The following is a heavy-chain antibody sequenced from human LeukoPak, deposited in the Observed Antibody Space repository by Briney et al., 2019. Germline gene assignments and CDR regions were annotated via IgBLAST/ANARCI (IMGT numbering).Heavy chain of an antibody. D-gene: IGHD2/OR15-2a*01. V-gene: IGHV3-66*02. CDR3: AREYHEPPHWFDP. CDR1: GFTFSSYE. Sequence: GGSLRLSCAASGFTFSSYEMNWVRQAPGKGLEWVSVIYSGGSTYYADSVKGRFTISRDNSKNTLYLQMNSLRAEDTAVYYCAREYHEPPHWFDPWGQGTLVTVSS. CDR2: IYSGGST. J-gene: IGHJ5*02.